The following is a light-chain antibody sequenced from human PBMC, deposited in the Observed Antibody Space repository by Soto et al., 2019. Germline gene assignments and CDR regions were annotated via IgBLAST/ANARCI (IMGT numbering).Light chain of an antibody. Sequence: EIVLTQSPGTLSLSPGERATLSCRASQVVSTSYLAWYYQKPGQAPRLLIYGASTRATGIPARFSGSGSGTEFTLTISSLQSEDFAVYYCQQYNNWPLFGPGTKVDIK. J-gene: IGKJ3*01. V-gene: IGKV3-15*01. CDR2: GAS. CDR1: QVVSTSY. CDR3: QQYNNWPL.